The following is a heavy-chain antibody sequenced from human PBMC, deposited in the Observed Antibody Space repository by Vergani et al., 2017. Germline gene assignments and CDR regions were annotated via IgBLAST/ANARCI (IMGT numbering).Heavy chain of an antibody. CDR1: GFTFSSYG. Sequence: QVQLVESGGGVVQPGRSLRLSCAASGFTFSSYGMHWVRQAPGKGLEWVAVISYDGSNKYYADSVKGRFTISRDNSKNTLYLQRNSLRAEDTAVYYWAKGVCSGGSCPPKTLDYWGQGTLVTVSS. CDR3: AKGVCSGGSCPPKTLDY. J-gene: IGHJ4*02. V-gene: IGHV3-30*18. CDR2: ISYDGSNK. D-gene: IGHD2-15*01.